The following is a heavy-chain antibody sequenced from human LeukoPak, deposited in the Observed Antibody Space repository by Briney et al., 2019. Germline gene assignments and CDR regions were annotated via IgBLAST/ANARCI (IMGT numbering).Heavy chain of an antibody. J-gene: IGHJ3*02. V-gene: IGHV3-7*01. CDR1: GFIFSNYW. CDR2: IKQDGSEK. Sequence: GGSLRLSCAGSGFIFSNYWMSWVRQAPGKGLEWVANIKQDGSEKYYVDSVKGRFIISRDNAKNSLYLQMNSLRAEDTAVYYCARSRMEWLMDAFDIWGQGTMVTVSS. D-gene: IGHD3-3*01. CDR3: ARSRMEWLMDAFDI.